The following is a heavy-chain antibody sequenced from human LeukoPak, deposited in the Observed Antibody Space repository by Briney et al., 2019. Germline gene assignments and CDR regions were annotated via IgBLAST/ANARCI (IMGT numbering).Heavy chain of an antibody. Sequence: ASVKVSCKASGYTFSSYGITWVRQAPGQGLQWMGWISGYNGDTKYAQKLLGRVTMTTDTSTSTTYMELRSLRSDDTAVYYCARFQLPSYYYHYYMDVWGKGTTVTVSS. D-gene: IGHD2-2*01. CDR3: ARFQLPSYYYHYYMDV. J-gene: IGHJ6*03. CDR2: ISGYNGDT. V-gene: IGHV1-18*01. CDR1: GYTFSSYG.